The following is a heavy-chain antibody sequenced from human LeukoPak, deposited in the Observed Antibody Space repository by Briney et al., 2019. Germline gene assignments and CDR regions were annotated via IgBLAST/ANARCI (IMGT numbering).Heavy chain of an antibody. Sequence: GGSLRLSCAAPGFPFDDYGMHWVRQRPGKGLEWVSGISWNSGSMGYADSVKGRFTTSRDNARNSLYLQMNSLRPEDTALYYCVKDDYSHYVWFRFDRWGHGTQVSVSS. J-gene: IGHJ5*02. V-gene: IGHV3-9*01. D-gene: IGHD3-16*01. CDR1: GFPFDDYG. CDR2: ISWNSGSM. CDR3: VKDDYSHYVWFRFDR.